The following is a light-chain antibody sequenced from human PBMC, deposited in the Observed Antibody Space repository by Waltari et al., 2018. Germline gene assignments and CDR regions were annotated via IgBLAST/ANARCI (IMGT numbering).Light chain of an antibody. CDR1: QSRLDSEDGNTY. J-gene: IGKJ2*03. V-gene: IGKV2-40*01. CDR2: EVS. CDR3: MQALEFPYS. Sequence: DIVMTQTPLSLPVTLGEPASISCRSSQSRLDSEDGNTYLEWYLQKPGQSPQLLIYEVSNRASGVPDRFSGSGSDTDFTLKISRVEAEDVGVYYCMQALEFPYSFGQGTKVEIK.